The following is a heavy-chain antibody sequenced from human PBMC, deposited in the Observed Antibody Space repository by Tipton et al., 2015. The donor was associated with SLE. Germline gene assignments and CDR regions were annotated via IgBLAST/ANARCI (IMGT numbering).Heavy chain of an antibody. CDR1: GDSLNSYY. D-gene: IGHD5-18*01. J-gene: IGHJ4*02. CDR3: ARGRGYSYGIDY. Sequence: TLSLTCTVSGDSLNSYYWTWIRQPPGKGLEWIGYIYNSGSISYHPSLKSRVTISVDTSKNHFSLKLSSVTAADTAVYYCARGRGYSYGIDYWGQGILVTVSS. CDR2: IYNSGSI. V-gene: IGHV4-59*13.